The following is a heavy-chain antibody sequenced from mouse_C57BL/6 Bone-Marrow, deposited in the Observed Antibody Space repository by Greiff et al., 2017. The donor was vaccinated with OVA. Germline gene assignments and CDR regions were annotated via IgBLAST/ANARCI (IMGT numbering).Heavy chain of an antibody. CDR3: TREGYYGSFAY. Sequence: EVNVVESGEGLVKPGGSLKLSCAASGFTFSSYAMSWVRQTPEKRLEWVAYISSGGDYIYYADPVKGRFTISRDNARNTLYLQMSSLKSEDTAMYYCTREGYYGSFAYWGQGTLVTVSA. CDR2: ISSGGDYI. J-gene: IGHJ3*01. V-gene: IGHV5-9-1*02. D-gene: IGHD1-1*01. CDR1: GFTFSSYA.